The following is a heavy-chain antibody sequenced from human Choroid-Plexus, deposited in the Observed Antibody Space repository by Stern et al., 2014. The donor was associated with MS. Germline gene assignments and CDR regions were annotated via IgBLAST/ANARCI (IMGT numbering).Heavy chain of an antibody. J-gene: IGHJ4*02. CDR1: GFSFSSFG. CDR3: AKDRQYLTFFFDF. Sequence: QMQLVQSGGGVVQPGRPLRLSCAASGFSFSSFGMHWVRQAPGKGLEWVALISYDGSKDYADSVKGRFAISRDNSKNTLYLQMNSLRAEDTAVYYCAKDRQYLTFFFDFWRQGSLVTVSS. V-gene: IGHV3-30*18. D-gene: IGHD2/OR15-2a*01. CDR2: ISYDGSK.